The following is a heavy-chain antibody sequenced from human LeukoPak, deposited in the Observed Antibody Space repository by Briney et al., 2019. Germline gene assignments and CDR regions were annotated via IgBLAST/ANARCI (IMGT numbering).Heavy chain of an antibody. CDR1: GYSISSGYY. CDR2: IYHSGST. J-gene: IGHJ4*02. V-gene: IGHV4-38-2*02. CDR3: ARDSGVSNPYDY. D-gene: IGHD2-8*01. Sequence: SETLSLTCTVSGYSISSGYYWGWIRQPPGKGLEWIGSIYHSGSTYYNPSLKSRVTISVDTSKNQFSLKLSSVTAADTAVYYCARDSGVSNPYDYWGQGTLVTVSS.